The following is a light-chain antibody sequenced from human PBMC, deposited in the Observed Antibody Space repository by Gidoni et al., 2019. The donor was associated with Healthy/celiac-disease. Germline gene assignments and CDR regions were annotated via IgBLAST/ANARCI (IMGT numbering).Light chain of an antibody. CDR3: QAWDSSRVV. Sequence: SYELTQPPSVSVSPGQTASITCSGDKLGDKYACWYQQKPGQSPVLVIYQDSKRTSGIPERFSGSNSGNTATLTISGTQAMDEADYYRQAWDSSRVVFGGGTKLTVL. V-gene: IGLV3-1*01. J-gene: IGLJ2*01. CDR2: QDS. CDR1: KLGDKY.